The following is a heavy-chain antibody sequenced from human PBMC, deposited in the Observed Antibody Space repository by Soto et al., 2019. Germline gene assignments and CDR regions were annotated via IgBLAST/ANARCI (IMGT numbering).Heavy chain of an antibody. D-gene: IGHD3-9*01. V-gene: IGHV1-18*01. CDR1: GYTFTSPG. CDR2: NSADNGNT. Sequence: APLTVSCKASGYTFTSPGISWVRQAPGQGLECMGWNSADNGNTNYTETPQGRVPMTTDTSKSTAYVELRSLTSDDTAMYCCARVSSRYPIYAFDFWGQGTMVNV. J-gene: IGHJ3*01. CDR3: ARVSSRYPIYAFDF.